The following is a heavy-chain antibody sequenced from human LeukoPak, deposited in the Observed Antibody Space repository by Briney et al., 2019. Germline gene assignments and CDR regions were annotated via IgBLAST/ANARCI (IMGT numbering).Heavy chain of an antibody. CDR1: GFTLSSFA. Sequence: GGSLRLSCAASGFTLSSFAMNWVGQAPGKGLEWVSAISGSGGSTFYADSVKGRFTISRDNSENTLYLQMNSLRAEDTAVYYCVKRTVNYPFDFWGQGTLLTVSS. J-gene: IGHJ4*02. V-gene: IGHV3-23*01. D-gene: IGHD1-7*01. CDR2: ISGSGGST. CDR3: VKRTVNYPFDF.